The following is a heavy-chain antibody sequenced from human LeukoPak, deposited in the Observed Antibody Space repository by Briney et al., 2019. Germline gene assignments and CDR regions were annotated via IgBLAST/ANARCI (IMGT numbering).Heavy chain of an antibody. CDR1: GGTFSSYA. D-gene: IGHD5-24*01. V-gene: IGHV1-69*13. CDR3: AHDSGDGYTL. CDR2: IIPIFGTA. Sequence: SVKVPCKASGGTFSSYAISWVRQAPGQGLGWMGGIIPIFGTANYAQKFQGRVTITADESTSTAYMELSSLRSEDTAVYYCAHDSGDGYTLWGQGTLVTVSS. J-gene: IGHJ4*02.